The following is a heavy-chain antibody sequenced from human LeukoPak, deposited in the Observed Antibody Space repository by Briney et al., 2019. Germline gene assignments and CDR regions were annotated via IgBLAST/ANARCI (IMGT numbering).Heavy chain of an antibody. V-gene: IGHV3-48*01. Sequence: GGSLRLSCAASGFSFSDYGMNWVRRAPGKGLEWLSHINSNGAVISYADSVKGRFTISRDTAKSSLYLQMNSLKIEDTAIYFCARDPDGDYDFDYWGQGTLVTVSS. CDR3: ARDPDGDYDFDY. D-gene: IGHD4-17*01. CDR1: GFSFSDYG. CDR2: INSNGAVI. J-gene: IGHJ4*02.